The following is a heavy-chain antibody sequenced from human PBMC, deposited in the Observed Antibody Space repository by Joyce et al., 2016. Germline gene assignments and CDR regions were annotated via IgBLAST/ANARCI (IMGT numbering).Heavy chain of an antibody. D-gene: IGHD6-19*01. CDR1: GGPFRGFC. CDR3: ARSQRLAPLTY. CDR2: ISHSGAT. V-gene: IGHV4-34*01. Sequence: HVQLQQWGAGLLKPSETLSLTCAVSGGPFRGFCWTWIRQPPGKGLGWIGNISHSGATNYNSALKSRVTISIDTSKNQVSLKLSSLTAADTTTYFCARSQRLAPLTYCGQGTLVTVSS. J-gene: IGHJ4*02.